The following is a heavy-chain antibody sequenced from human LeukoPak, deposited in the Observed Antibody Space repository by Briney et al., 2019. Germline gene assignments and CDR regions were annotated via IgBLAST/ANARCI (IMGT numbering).Heavy chain of an antibody. CDR3: ARDQTQRTYYYDSSGSPGDY. J-gene: IGHJ4*02. CDR2: IKLDGSEK. D-gene: IGHD3-22*01. CDR1: AFTISSYW. V-gene: IGHV3-7*01. Sequence: GGSLRLACAAAAFTISSYWMRWVRQAPGKGLEWVVNIKLDGSEKYYVDSVKGRFTISRDNAKNSLYLQMNSLRAEDTAVYYCARDQTQRTYYYDSSGSPGDYWGQGTLVTVSS.